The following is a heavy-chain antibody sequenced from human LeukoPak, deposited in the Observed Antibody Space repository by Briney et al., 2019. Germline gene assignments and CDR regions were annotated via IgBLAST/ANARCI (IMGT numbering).Heavy chain of an antibody. Sequence: GGSLRLSCTASGFAFSFFAMSWLRQPPGKGLEWVSGISGTGGNTYYADSVKGRFTISRDNAKNSLYLQMNSLRDEDTAVYYCARDRGYGDYVGAFDIWGQGTMVTVSS. CDR1: GFAFSFFA. D-gene: IGHD4-17*01. CDR3: ARDRGYGDYVGAFDI. J-gene: IGHJ3*02. CDR2: ISGTGGNT. V-gene: IGHV3-23*01.